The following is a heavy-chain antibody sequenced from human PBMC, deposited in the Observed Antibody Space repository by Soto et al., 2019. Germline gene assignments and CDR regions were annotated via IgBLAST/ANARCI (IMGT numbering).Heavy chain of an antibody. D-gene: IGHD6-13*01. J-gene: IGHJ4*02. V-gene: IGHV1-69*01. Sequence: QVQLVQSGAEVKKPGSSVKLSCKTSGGTFRNYAINWVRQAPGQGLEWMGGSIPVFGTANYAQTFLGRFTITADESTSTAYMELSSLRSEDTAVYYCAMPWPKQQLVRGAFDHWGQGTLVTVAS. CDR2: SIPVFGTA. CDR3: AMPWPKQQLVRGAFDH. CDR1: GGTFRNYA.